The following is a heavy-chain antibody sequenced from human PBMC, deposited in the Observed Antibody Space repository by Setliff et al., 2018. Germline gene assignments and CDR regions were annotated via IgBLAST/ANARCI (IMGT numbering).Heavy chain of an antibody. D-gene: IGHD3-10*01. J-gene: IGHJ4*02. CDR3: ARRDGSIIYREFFDY. CDR1: GYPFTSYY. CDR2: INIGGGSA. V-gene: IGHV1-46*01. Sequence: GASVKVSCKASGYPFTSYYMYWLRQAPGQGPEWLGIINIGGGSASYAQKFQDRVTMTRDTSTSTVYLEVTSLTSEDTAVYYCARRDGSIIYREFFDYWGQGALVTVS.